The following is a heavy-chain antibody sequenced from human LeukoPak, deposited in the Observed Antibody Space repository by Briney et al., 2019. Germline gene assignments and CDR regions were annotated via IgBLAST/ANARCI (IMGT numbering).Heavy chain of an antibody. J-gene: IGHJ4*02. CDR3: ASSMDSSGYYPASIDY. D-gene: IGHD3-22*01. Sequence: PSQTLSLTCTVSGGSIYSGSYYWSWIRQPAGKGLEWIGRIYTSGSTNYNPSLKSRVTISVDTSKNQFSLKLSSVTAADTAVYYCASSMDSSGYYPASIDYWGQGTLVTVSS. V-gene: IGHV4-61*02. CDR1: GGSIYSGSYY. CDR2: IYTSGST.